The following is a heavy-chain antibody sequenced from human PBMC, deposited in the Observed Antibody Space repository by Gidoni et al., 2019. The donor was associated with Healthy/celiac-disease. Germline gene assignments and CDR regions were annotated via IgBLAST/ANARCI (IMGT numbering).Heavy chain of an antibody. V-gene: IGHV1-69*10. CDR2: IIPILGIA. Sequence: QVQLVQSGAEVKKPGSSVKVSCKASGGTFSSYAISWVRQAPGQGLEWMGGIIPILGIANYAQKFQGRVTITADKSTSTAYMELSSLRSEDTAVYYCARTIVVVPAALAFYYYYGMDVWGQGTTVTVSS. CDR3: ARTIVVVPAALAFYYYYGMDV. J-gene: IGHJ6*02. CDR1: GGTFSSYA. D-gene: IGHD2-2*01.